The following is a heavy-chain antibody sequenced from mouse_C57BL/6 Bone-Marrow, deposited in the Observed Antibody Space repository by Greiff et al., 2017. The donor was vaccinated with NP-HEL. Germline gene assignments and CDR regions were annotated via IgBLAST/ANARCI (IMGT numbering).Heavy chain of an antibody. CDR1: GYSFTSYY. V-gene: IGHV1-66*01. CDR2: IYPGSGNT. D-gene: IGHD2-4*01. J-gene: IGHJ4*01. Sequence: VQLQQSGPELVKPGASVKISCKASGYSFTSYYIHWVKQRPGQGLEWIGWIYPGSGNTKYNEKFKGKATLTADTSSSTAYMQLSSLTSEDSADYYGARRGPYDYDDAMDYGGQGTAVTVSA. CDR3: ARRGPYDYDDAMDY.